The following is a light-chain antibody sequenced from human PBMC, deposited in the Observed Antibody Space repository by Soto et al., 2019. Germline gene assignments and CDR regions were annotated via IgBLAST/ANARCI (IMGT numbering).Light chain of an antibody. Sequence: EIVLTQSPGTLSLSPGERATLSCRASQSVSSSYLAWYQQKPGQAPRLLIYGASSRATGIPDRFSGSGSGTDCTLTISRLEPEDLAVYYCQQDGSSPWTFGQGTKVEIK. CDR2: GAS. CDR3: QQDGSSPWT. V-gene: IGKV3-20*01. CDR1: QSVSSSY. J-gene: IGKJ1*01.